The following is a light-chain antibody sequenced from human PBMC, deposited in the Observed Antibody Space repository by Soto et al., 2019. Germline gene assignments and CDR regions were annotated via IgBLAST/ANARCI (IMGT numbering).Light chain of an antibody. Sequence: VVIQWLAPPCPRPRHKATLSCGASQSVSSYFAWYQQKPGQAPRLLIYDASNRATGIPARFSGSGSGTDFTLTISSLEPEDFTVYYCQQRSYCPLTLGQGTRLDIK. CDR1: QSVSSY. J-gene: IGKJ5*01. CDR3: QQRSYCPLT. V-gene: IGKV3-11*01. CDR2: DAS.